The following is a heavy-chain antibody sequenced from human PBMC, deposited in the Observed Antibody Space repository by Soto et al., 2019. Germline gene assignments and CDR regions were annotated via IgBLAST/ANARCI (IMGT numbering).Heavy chain of an antibody. Sequence: ASVKVSCKASGGTFSSYAISWVRQAPGQGLEWMGGIIPIFGTTNYALKFQGRVTITADESTSAAYMELSSLRSEDTAVYYCARAIAAAGTGGTPFYYYYMDVWGKGTTVTVSS. J-gene: IGHJ6*03. CDR2: IIPIFGTT. CDR1: GGTFSSYA. CDR3: ARAIAAAGTGGTPFYYYYMDV. V-gene: IGHV1-69*13. D-gene: IGHD6-13*01.